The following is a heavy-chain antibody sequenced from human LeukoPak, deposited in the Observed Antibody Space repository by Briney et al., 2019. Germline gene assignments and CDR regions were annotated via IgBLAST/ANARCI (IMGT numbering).Heavy chain of an antibody. CDR2: IYTGGST. D-gene: IGHD5-18*01. Sequence: TSETLSLTCTVSGGSISSGSYYWSWIRQPAGKGLEWIGRIYTGGSTNYNPSLKSRVTISVDTSKNQFSLKLSSVTAADTAVYYCAREGYSYGYFVDYWGQGTLVTVSS. CDR3: AREGYSYGYFVDY. V-gene: IGHV4-61*02. CDR1: GGSISSGSYY. J-gene: IGHJ4*02.